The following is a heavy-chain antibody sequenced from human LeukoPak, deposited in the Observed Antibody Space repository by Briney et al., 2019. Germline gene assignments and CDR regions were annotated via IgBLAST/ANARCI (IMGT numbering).Heavy chain of an antibody. CDR3: ARRGDYGGNLDY. V-gene: IGHV4-59*01. J-gene: IGHJ4*02. D-gene: IGHD4-23*01. Sequence: SETLSLTCTASGGSISSYYWSWIRQPPGKGLEWIGYIYYSGSTNYNPSLKSRVTISVDTSKNQFSLKLSSVTAADTAVYYCARRGDYGGNLDYWGQGTLVTVSS. CDR1: GGSISSYY. CDR2: IYYSGST.